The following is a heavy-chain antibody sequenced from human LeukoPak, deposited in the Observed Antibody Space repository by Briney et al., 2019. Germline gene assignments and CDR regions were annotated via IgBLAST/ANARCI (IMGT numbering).Heavy chain of an antibody. D-gene: IGHD2-21*02. CDR1: GFTFSSYG. J-gene: IGHJ6*02. CDR3: ARDRGHGGNSGYYYYGMDV. V-gene: IGHV3-33*01. Sequence: GGSLRLSCAASGFTFSSYGMHWVRQAPGKGLEWVAVIWYDGSNKYYADSVKGRFTISRDNSKNTLYLQMNSLRAEDTAVYYCARDRGHGGNSGYYYYGMDVWGQGTTVTVSS. CDR2: IWYDGSNK.